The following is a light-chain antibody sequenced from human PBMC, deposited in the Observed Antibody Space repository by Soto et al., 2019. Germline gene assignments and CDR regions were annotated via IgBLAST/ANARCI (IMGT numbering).Light chain of an antibody. CDR2: DAS. CDR3: QQYNSYSLYT. J-gene: IGKJ2*01. Sequence: DIQMTQSPSTLSASVGDRVTITCRASQSISSWLAWYQQKPGKAPKLLIYDASSWESGVPSSISGSGSGTEFTLTIIRLQPDDFATYYFQQYNSYSLYTFGHGTKLEIK. CDR1: QSISSW. V-gene: IGKV1-5*01.